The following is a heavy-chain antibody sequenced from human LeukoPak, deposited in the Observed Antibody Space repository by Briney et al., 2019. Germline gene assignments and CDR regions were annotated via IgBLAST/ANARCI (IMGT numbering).Heavy chain of an antibody. CDR3: AKADRVASAATLDY. V-gene: IGHV3-23*01. CDR2: ISHSGGRT. Sequence: PRGSLRLSCAASGFTFNNYAMSWVRQAPGKGLEWVSTISHSGGRTYYADSLEGRFAISRDNSKNTLFLQMHSLRAEDTAVYYCAKADRVASAATLDYWGQGTLVTVSS. CDR1: GFTFNNYA. J-gene: IGHJ4*02. D-gene: IGHD2-15*01.